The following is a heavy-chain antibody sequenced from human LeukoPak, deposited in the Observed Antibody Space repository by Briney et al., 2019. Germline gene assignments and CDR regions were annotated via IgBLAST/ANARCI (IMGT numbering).Heavy chain of an antibody. V-gene: IGHV1-2*02. CDR3: ARDKVRSDNYFDY. J-gene: IGHJ4*02. CDR1: GYTFTGYY. Sequence: ASVKVSCKASGYTFTGYYMHWVRQAPGQGLKWMGWINPNSGGTNYVQKFQGRVTMTRDTSISTAYMELSRLRSDDTAVYYCARDKVRSDNYFDYWGQGTLVTVSS. CDR2: INPNSGGT.